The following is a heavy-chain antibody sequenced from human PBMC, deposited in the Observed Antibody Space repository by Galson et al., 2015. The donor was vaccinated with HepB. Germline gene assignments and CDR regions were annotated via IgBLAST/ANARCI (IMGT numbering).Heavy chain of an antibody. CDR1: GFSLTTSRVG. J-gene: IGHJ3*01. D-gene: IGHD3-16*02. V-gene: IGHV2-5*02. CDR2: IYWDNDD. CDR3: ARVIITFGGVVEIDAFDV. Sequence: PALVKPTQTLTLTCTFSGFSLTTSRVGVGWIRQPPGKALEWLAVIYWDNDDRYSPSLKSRLTITKDTSKNQVVLTMTNMDPVDTATYYCARVIITFGGVVEIDAFDVWGQGTMVTVSS.